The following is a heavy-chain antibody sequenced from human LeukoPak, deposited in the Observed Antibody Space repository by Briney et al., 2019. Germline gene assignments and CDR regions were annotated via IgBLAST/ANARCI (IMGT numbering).Heavy chain of an antibody. CDR1: GFTFSSYA. Sequence: GGSLRLSCAASGFTFSSYAMHWVRQAPGKGLEYVSAISSNGGSTYYANSVKGRFTISRDNSKNTLYLQMNSLRPEDTAMYYCARDRGARVRGVINWFDPWGLGTLVTVSS. CDR2: ISSNGGST. CDR3: ARDRGARVRGVINWFDP. D-gene: IGHD3-10*01. V-gene: IGHV3-64*01. J-gene: IGHJ5*02.